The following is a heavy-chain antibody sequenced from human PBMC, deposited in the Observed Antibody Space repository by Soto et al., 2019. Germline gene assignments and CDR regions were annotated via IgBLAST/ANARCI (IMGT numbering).Heavy chain of an antibody. D-gene: IGHD3-22*01. CDR1: GYSISIGYY. CDR2: IYHSGKT. Sequence: KTXETLSLTCYVSGYSISIGYYWSWVRQPPGKELEWIGSIYHSGKTYYKPSLRSRVTVSVDTSKNQFSMKLISVTAADTAVYYCERDKRVTMIGGWFDPWGQGTLVTVYS. V-gene: IGHV4-38-2*02. J-gene: IGHJ5*02. CDR3: ERDKRVTMIGGWFDP.